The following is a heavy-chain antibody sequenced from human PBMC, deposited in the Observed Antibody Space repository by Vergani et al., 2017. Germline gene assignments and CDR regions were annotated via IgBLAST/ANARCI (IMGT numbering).Heavy chain of an antibody. D-gene: IGHD2-21*01. CDR1: GFTFDDYA. CDR2: ISWNSGSI. V-gene: IGHV3-9*01. Sequence: EVQLVESGGGLVQPGRSLRLSCAASGFTFDDYAMHWVRQAPGKGLEWVSGISWNSGSIGYADSVKGRFTISRDNAKNSLYLQMNSLRAEDTALYYCAKVVGWSGGDYSRYFDLWGRGTLVTVSS. J-gene: IGHJ2*01. CDR3: AKVVGWSGGDYSRYFDL.